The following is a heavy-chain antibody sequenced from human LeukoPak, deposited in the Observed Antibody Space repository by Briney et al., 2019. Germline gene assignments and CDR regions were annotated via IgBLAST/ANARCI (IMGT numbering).Heavy chain of an antibody. CDR1: GGSISSSSYY. CDR3: ARLGDIVVVPAAMTIDY. CDR2: IYYSGST. V-gene: IGHV4-39*01. Sequence: SETLSLTCTVSGGSISSSSYYWGWIRQPPGKGLEWIGSIYYSGSTYYNPSLKRRVTISVDTSKNQFSLKLSSVTAADTAVYYCARLGDIVVVPAAMTIDYWGQGTLVTVPS. J-gene: IGHJ4*02. D-gene: IGHD2-2*01.